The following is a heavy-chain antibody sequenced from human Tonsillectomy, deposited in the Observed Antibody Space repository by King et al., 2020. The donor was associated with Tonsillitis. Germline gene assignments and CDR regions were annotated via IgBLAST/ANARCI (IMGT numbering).Heavy chain of an antibody. CDR1: GFTFSSYA. D-gene: IGHD3-10*01. V-gene: IGHV3-23*03. CDR2: IYSGGVST. J-gene: IGHJ6*02. Sequence: VQLVESGGGLVQPGGSLRLSCAASGFTFSSYAMNWVRQAPGKGLEWVSVIYSGGVSTYYADSGKGRFTISRDNSKNTLYLQMNSLRAEDTAVYYCAKDLGRGFGELFSYYGMDVWGQGTTVTVSS. CDR3: AKDLGRGFGELFSYYGMDV.